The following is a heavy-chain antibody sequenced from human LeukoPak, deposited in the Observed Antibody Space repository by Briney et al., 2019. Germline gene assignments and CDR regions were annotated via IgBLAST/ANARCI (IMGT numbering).Heavy chain of an antibody. J-gene: IGHJ5*02. V-gene: IGHV4-31*03. CDR3: ARVVSGTYNYYFDP. CDR2: IYYSGTT. CDR1: GAPINSGGYY. D-gene: IGHD1-26*01. Sequence: SETLSLTCTVSGAPINSGGYYWSWIRQHPGKGLEWIGYIYYSGTTYYNPSLKSRVTISVDTSKKQFSLKLSSVTAADTAVYYCARVVSGTYNYYFDPWGQGTLVTVSS.